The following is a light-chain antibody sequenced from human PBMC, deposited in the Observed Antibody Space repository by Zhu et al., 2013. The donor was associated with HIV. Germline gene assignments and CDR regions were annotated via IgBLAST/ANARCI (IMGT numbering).Light chain of an antibody. J-gene: IGKJ1*01. CDR1: QSVSSN. CDR2: STS. CDR3: QQYGNSPRT. V-gene: IGKV3-20*01. Sequence: TQSPATLSVSPGEGATLSCRASQSVSSNLAWYQQNPGQAPRLLIYSTSIRATGIPDRFSASGSGTDFTLTISGLEPEDFAVYHCQQYGNSPRTFGQGTKVEIK.